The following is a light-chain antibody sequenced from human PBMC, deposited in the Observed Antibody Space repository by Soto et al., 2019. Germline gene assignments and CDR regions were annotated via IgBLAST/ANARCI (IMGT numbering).Light chain of an antibody. Sequence: IVLTQSPATLSLSPGERSTLACRASQSVSSYLAWYQQKPGQAPRLLXYDASNRATGIPARFSGSGSGTDFTLTISSLEPEDFAVYYCQQRSNWPPFTFGQGTRLEIK. J-gene: IGKJ5*01. V-gene: IGKV3-11*01. CDR3: QQRSNWPPFT. CDR2: DAS. CDR1: QSVSSY.